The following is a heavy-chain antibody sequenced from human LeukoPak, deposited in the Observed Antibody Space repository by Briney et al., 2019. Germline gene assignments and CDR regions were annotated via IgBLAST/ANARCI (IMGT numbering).Heavy chain of an antibody. CDR2: ISSSSSHI. J-gene: IGHJ4*02. V-gene: IGHV3-21*01. CDR3: ARDHSRGGSSGFY. CDR1: GFTFSSYS. Sequence: GGSLRLSCAASGFTFSSYSMNWVRQAPGKGLEWVSSISSSSSHIYYADSVKGRFTISRDNAKNSLYLQMNSLRAEDTAVYYCARDHSRGGSSGFYWGQGTLVTVSS. D-gene: IGHD6-19*01.